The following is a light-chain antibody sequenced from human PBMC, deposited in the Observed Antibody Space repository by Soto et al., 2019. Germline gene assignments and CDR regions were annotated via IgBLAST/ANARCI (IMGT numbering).Light chain of an antibody. CDR3: HKYNSALLT. CDR2: AAS. V-gene: IGKV1-27*01. CDR1: QGIYNY. J-gene: IGKJ5*01. Sequence: DIQMTQSPSSLSASVGDRVTITCRASQGIYNYLAWYQQKPGKAPKLLIYAASTFEAGVPSRFSRSGSGTDFTLTISSLQPEDVATYYCHKYNSALLTFGQGTRLEIK.